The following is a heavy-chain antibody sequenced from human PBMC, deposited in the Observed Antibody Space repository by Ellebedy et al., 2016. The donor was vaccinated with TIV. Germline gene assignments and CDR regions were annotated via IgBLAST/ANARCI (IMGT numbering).Heavy chain of an antibody. CDR2: FYYSGDT. V-gene: IGHV4-59*01. CDR1: AGSIRSYY. Sequence: MPSETLSLTCTVSAGSIRSYYWSRIRQPPGKGLEWLGYFYYSGDTNYKPSLKSRVSMSVDTSQNQFSLKLSSVTAADTAVYYCARFANSYGLDVWGQGTTVTVSS. CDR3: ARFANSYGLDV. J-gene: IGHJ6*02.